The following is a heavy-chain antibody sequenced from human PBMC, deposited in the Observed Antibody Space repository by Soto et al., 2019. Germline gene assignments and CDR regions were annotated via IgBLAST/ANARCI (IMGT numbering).Heavy chain of an antibody. D-gene: IGHD5-18*01. V-gene: IGHV3-30*03. CDR2: ISYDGGDK. CDR3: ARDGRYSYASADY. Sequence: LRLSCAASGFIFSHYAMHWVRQAPGKGLEWVALISYDGGDKYHADSVKGRFAISRDNSKNTLYLDLNSLRAEDTAVYFCARDGRYSYASADYWGQGTLVTVSS. CDR1: GFIFSHYA. J-gene: IGHJ4*02.